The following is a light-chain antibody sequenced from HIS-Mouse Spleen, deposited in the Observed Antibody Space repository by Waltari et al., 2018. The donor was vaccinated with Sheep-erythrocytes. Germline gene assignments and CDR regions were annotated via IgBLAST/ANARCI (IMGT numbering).Light chain of an antibody. V-gene: IGLV2-11*01. CDR1: SSDVGGYNY. Sequence: QSALTQPRSVSGSPGQSVTISCTGTSSDVGGYNYVSWYQQHPGKAPKLMIYDVSKRPSRVPDPFSGSKSGNTASLTISGLQAEDEADYYCCSYAGSYTVVFGGGTKLTVL. J-gene: IGLJ2*01. CDR3: CSYAGSYTVV. CDR2: DVS.